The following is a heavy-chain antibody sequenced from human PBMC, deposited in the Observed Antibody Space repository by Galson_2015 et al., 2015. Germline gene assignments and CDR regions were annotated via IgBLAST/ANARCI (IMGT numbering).Heavy chain of an antibody. CDR1: GFTFSSYS. CDR2: ISSSSSYI. D-gene: IGHD6-13*01. V-gene: IGHV3-21*01. J-gene: IGHJ3*02. Sequence: SLRLSCAASGFTFSSYSMNWVRQAPGKGLEWVSSISSSSSYIYYADSVKGRFTISRDNAKNSLYLQMNSLGAEDTAVYYCARDTAAASDAFDIWGQGTMVTVSS. CDR3: ARDTAAASDAFDI.